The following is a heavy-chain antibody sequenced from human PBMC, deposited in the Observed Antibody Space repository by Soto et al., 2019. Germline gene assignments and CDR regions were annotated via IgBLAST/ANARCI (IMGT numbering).Heavy chain of an antibody. CDR1: GGTLSDYA. Sequence: SVKVSCKASGGTLSDYAFSWVRQAPGQGLEWMGGIIPIFGSANYAQKLQGRVTITADESTKTAYMELSSLRSEDTAVYYCARGPRDHFYYASSDYARSYGAFDLWG. CDR3: ARGPRDHFYYASSDYARSYGAFDL. CDR2: IIPIFGSA. J-gene: IGHJ3*01. D-gene: IGHD3-22*01. V-gene: IGHV1-69*13.